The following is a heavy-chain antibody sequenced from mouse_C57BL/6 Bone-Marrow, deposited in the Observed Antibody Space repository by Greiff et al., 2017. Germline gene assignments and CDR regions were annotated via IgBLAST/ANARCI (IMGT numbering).Heavy chain of an antibody. CDR3: ARESIYYGNYVGFAY. D-gene: IGHD2-1*01. V-gene: IGHV1-55*01. CDR1: GYTFTSYW. CDR2: IYPGSGST. J-gene: IGHJ3*01. Sequence: QVQLQQPGAELVKPGASVKMSCKASGYTFTSYWITWVKQRPGHGLEWIGDIYPGSGSTNYNEKFKSKATLTVDTSSSTAYMQLSSLTSEDSAVYYCARESIYYGNYVGFAYWGQGTLVTVSA.